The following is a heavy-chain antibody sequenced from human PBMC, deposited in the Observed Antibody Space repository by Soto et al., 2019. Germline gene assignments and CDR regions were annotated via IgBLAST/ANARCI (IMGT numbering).Heavy chain of an antibody. CDR1: GFTFTNYA. J-gene: IGHJ4*02. Sequence: PGGSLRLSCAASGFTFTNYAMTWVRQAPGKGLEWVSTISGGGSITYYADYLKGRFTISRDNSKNTLYLQINSLRAEDTAVYYCAKTIRGGYSSSWYYFDYWGQGTLVTVSS. CDR2: ISGGGSIT. V-gene: IGHV3-23*01. CDR3: AKTIRGGYSSSWYYFDY. D-gene: IGHD6-13*01.